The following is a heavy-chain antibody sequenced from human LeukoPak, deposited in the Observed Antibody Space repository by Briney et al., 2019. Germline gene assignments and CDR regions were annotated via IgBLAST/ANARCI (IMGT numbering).Heavy chain of an antibody. Sequence: PGGSLRLSCAASGFTFSSYAMSWVRQAPGEGLEWVSAISGSGGSTYYADSVKGRFTISRDNSKNTLYLQMNSLRAEDTAVYYCAKDYVMVRGVIAGRYFDYWGQGTLVTVSP. D-gene: IGHD3-10*01. CDR2: ISGSGGST. CDR3: AKDYVMVRGVIAGRYFDY. J-gene: IGHJ4*02. V-gene: IGHV3-23*01. CDR1: GFTFSSYA.